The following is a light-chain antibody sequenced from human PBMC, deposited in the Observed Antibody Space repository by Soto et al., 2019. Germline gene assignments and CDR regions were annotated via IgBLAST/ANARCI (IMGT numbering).Light chain of an antibody. V-gene: IGLV2-8*01. J-gene: IGLJ1*01. CDR2: AVT. CDR1: SSDVGGYDY. CDR3: SSYDARNNFV. Sequence: QAVLTQAPSASGSPGQSVTISCTGTSSDVGGYDYVSWYQQHPGKAPKLMIYAVTKRPSGVPDRFSGSKSGNTASLTVSGLQPEDEADSFCSSYDARNNFVSGGGSKVTV.